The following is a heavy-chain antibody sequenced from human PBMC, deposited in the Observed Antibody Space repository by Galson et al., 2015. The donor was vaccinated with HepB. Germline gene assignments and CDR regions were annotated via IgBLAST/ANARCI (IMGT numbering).Heavy chain of an antibody. J-gene: IGHJ6*03. CDR3: ARGGSTRDYYYYYMDV. V-gene: IGHV3-48*01. CDR1: GFTFSSYS. Sequence: SLRLSCAASGFTFSSYSMNWVRQAPGKGLEWVSYISSSSSTIYYADSVKGRFTISRDNAKNSLYLQMNSLRAEDTAVYYCARGGSTRDYYYYYMDVWGKGTTVTVSS. CDR2: ISSSSSTI. D-gene: IGHD2-2*01.